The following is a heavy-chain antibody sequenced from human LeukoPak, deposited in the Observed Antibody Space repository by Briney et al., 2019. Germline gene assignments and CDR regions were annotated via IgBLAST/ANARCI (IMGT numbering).Heavy chain of an antibody. Sequence: GGSLRLSCAASGFTFSSYAMTWVRQAPGKGLEWVSTITGSGSSTYYADSVKGRFTISRDNSKNTLYLQMNSLTAEDTAVCYCANPHCSSTSCYWFDPWGQGTLVTVSS. V-gene: IGHV3-23*01. D-gene: IGHD2-2*01. CDR2: ITGSGSST. CDR3: ANPHCSSTSCYWFDP. J-gene: IGHJ5*02. CDR1: GFTFSSYA.